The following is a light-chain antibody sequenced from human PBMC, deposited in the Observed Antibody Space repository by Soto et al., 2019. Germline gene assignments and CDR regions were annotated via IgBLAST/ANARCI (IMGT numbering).Light chain of an antibody. V-gene: IGKV3-20*01. J-gene: IGKJ2*02. Sequence: EIVLTQSPGTLSLSPGERATLSCRASQSASSSYLAWYQQKPGQAPRLLIYGASRSATGIPDRFSGSGSGTDFTLTISRLEPEDLAVYYCQQYDSSPCTFGQGTKLEIK. CDR2: GAS. CDR3: QQYDSSPCT. CDR1: QSASSSY.